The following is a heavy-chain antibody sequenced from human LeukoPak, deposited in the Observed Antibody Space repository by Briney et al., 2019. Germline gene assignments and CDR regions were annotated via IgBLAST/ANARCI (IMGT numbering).Heavy chain of an antibody. J-gene: IGHJ4*02. CDR1: GFTFSTYW. CDR3: ASRSGGDYPYFDY. D-gene: IGHD4-17*01. CDR2: IYSGGST. Sequence: GSLRLSCAVSGFTFSTYWMSWVRQAPGKGLEWVSVIYSGGSTYYADSVKGRFTISRDNSKNTLYLQMSSLRVEDTAVYYCASRSGGDYPYFDYWGQGTLVTVSS. V-gene: IGHV3-53*01.